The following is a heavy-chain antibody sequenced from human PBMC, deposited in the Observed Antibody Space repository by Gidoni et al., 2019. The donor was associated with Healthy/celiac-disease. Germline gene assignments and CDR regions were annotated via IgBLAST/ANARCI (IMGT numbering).Heavy chain of an antibody. J-gene: IGHJ4*02. CDR2: IYYSGST. V-gene: IGHV4-30-4*01. CDR3: ARDFGDDYSTTGFDY. CDR1: GGSISSGDYY. D-gene: IGHD4-4*01. Sequence: QVQLQESGPGLVKPSQTLSLTCTVSGGSISSGDYYWSWIRQPPGKGLEWIGYIYYSGSTYYNPSLKSRVTISVDTSKNQFSLKLSSVTAADTAVYYCARDFGDDYSTTGFDYWGQGTLVTVSS.